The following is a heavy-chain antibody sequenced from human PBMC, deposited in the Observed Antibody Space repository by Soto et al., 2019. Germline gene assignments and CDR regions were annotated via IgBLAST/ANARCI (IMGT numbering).Heavy chain of an antibody. J-gene: IGHJ5*02. V-gene: IGHV4-4*07. Sequence: KSAETLSLTCTVSGASIIGFYWIWVRKASGKGLEWIVRIYATGTTDYNPSLKSRVMMSVDTSKKQFSLKLRSVTAADTAVYYCVRDGTKTLRDWFDPWGQGISVTVSS. D-gene: IGHD1-1*01. CDR3: VRDGTKTLRDWFDP. CDR2: IYATGTT. CDR1: GASIIGFY.